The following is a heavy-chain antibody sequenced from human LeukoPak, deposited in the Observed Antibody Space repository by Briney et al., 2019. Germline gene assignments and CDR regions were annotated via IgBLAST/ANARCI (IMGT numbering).Heavy chain of an antibody. CDR2: IRSDGSNK. CDR1: GLTFSSYG. CDR3: AKDPNRAVAGRVYAFDI. V-gene: IGHV3-30*02. J-gene: IGHJ3*02. Sequence: GGSLRLSCAASGLTFSSYGMHWVRQAPGKGLEWVAFIRSDGSNKYYAGSVKGRFTISRDNSKNTLYLQMNSLRAEDTAVYYCAKDPNRAVAGRVYAFDIWGQGTMVTVSS. D-gene: IGHD6-19*01.